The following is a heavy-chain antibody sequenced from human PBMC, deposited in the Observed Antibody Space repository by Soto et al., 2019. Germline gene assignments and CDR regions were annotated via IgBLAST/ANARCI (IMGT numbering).Heavy chain of an antibody. CDR3: AGTKDPFDY. CDR1: GYSISSGYY. J-gene: IGHJ4*02. Sequence: SETLSLTCAVSGYSISSGYYWGWIRQPPGKGLEWIGSIYHSGSTYYNPSLKSRVTISVDTSKNQFSLKLSSVTAADTAVYYCAGTKDPFDYWGQLTLV. D-gene: IGHD2-8*01. CDR2: IYHSGST. V-gene: IGHV4-38-2*01.